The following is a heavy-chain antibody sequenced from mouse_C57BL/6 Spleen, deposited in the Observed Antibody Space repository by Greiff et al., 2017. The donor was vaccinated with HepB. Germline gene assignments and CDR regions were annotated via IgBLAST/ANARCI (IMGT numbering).Heavy chain of an antibody. CDR1: GYTFTSYW. CDR3: GKPQPRTAY. Sequence: QVQLQQPGAELVKPGASVKVSCKASGYTFTSYWMHWVKRRPGQGLEWIGRIPPSDSDTNYNQKFTGKATLTVDKSSSTAYMQLSSLTSEDSAVYYCGKPQPRTAYWGQGTLVTGSA. V-gene: IGHV1-74*01. CDR2: IPPSDSDT. J-gene: IGHJ3*01. D-gene: IGHD6-1*01.